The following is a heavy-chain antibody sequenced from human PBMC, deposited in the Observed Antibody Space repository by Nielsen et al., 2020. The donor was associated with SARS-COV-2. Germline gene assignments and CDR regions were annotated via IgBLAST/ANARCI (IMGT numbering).Heavy chain of an antibody. CDR2: INPGGGAT. J-gene: IGHJ4*01. Sequence: ASVKVSCKASGYTFTNYGISWVRQAPGQGLEWLGMINPGGGATYYPRKFQGRVTMTMDTSTTTVHMELSSLRSDDTAVYFCARGSFSRDIWSGTPLDYWGQGTLVTVSS. CDR3: ARGSFSRDIWSGTPLDY. V-gene: IGHV1-46*01. D-gene: IGHD3-3*01. CDR1: GYTFTNYG.